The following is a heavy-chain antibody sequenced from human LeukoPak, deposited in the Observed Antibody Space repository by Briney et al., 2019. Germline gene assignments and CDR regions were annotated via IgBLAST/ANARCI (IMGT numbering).Heavy chain of an antibody. Sequence: PGGSLRLSCAASGFTFSSYGMHWVRQAPGKGLEWVAFIRYDGSNKYYADSVKGRFTISGDNAKNSLYLQMNSLRAEDTAVYYCARPKTNNYYWDYFDYWGQGTLVTVSS. CDR2: IRYDGSNK. V-gene: IGHV3-30*02. CDR3: ARPKTNNYYWDYFDY. J-gene: IGHJ4*02. D-gene: IGHD1-26*01. CDR1: GFTFSSYG.